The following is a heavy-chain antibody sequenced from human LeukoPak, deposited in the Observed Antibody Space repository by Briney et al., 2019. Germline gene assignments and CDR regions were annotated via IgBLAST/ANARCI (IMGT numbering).Heavy chain of an antibody. CDR1: GGSISSYY. J-gene: IGHJ3*01. V-gene: IGHV4-59*01. D-gene: IGHD6-13*01. CDR3: ARVSGSSWYPTPDAFDV. Sequence: SETLSLTCTVSGGSISSYYWSWIRQPPGKGLEWIGYIYYSGSINYNPSLKSRVTISVDTSKNQFSLKLISVTAADTAVYYCARVSGSSWYPTPDAFDVWGQGTMVTVSS. CDR2: IYYSGSI.